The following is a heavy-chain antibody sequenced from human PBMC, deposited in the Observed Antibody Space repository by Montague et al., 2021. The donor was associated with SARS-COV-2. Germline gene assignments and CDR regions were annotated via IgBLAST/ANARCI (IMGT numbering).Heavy chain of an antibody. J-gene: IGHJ3*02. CDR2: ISWNSGSI. CDR1: GFTFDDYA. CDR3: AKDIGQWYSRGAFDI. D-gene: IGHD2/OR15-2a*01. V-gene: IGHV3-9*01. Sequence: SLRLSCAASGFTFDDYAMHWVRQAPGKGLEWVPSISWNSGSIGYADSVKGRFTISRDNAKNSLYLQMNSLRAEDTALYYCAKDIGQWYSRGAFDIWGQGTMVTVSS.